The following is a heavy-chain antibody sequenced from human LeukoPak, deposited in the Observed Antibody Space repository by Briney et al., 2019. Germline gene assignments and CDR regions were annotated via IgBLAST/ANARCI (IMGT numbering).Heavy chain of an antibody. D-gene: IGHD1-26*01. CDR1: GYTFTDYY. CDR3: ARAKEWELKSAG. V-gene: IGHV1-2*02. CDR2: INPNSGGT. J-gene: IGHJ4*02. Sequence: ASVKVSCKASGYTFTDYYMHWVRQAPGQGLEWMGWINPNSGGTNYVQKFQGRVTMTRDTSISTACMEVSSLKSDDTAMYYCARAKEWELKSAGWGQGTLVTVSS.